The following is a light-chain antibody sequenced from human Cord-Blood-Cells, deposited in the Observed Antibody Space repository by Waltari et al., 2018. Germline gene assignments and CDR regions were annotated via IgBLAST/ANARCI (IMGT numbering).Light chain of an antibody. J-gene: IGKJ2*01. CDR3: QQRSNWPPYT. Sequence: EIVFIQSPATLSLSPGERATLSCRASQSVSSYLAWYQQKPGQAPSLLIYDASNRATGIPARFSGSGSGTDFTLTISSLEPEDFAVYYCQQRSNWPPYTFGQGTKLEIK. CDR2: DAS. CDR1: QSVSSY. V-gene: IGKV3-11*01.